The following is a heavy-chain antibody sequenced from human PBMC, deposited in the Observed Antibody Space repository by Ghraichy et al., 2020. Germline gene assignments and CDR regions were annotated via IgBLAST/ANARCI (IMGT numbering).Heavy chain of an antibody. Sequence: GGSLRLSCAASGFTFSRYSLNWVRQAPGKGLEWVSYISSTREIWLADSVKGRFAISRDNAKNSVYLQMNSLRDEDTAVYHCVRDYNWGFDYWGQGTPVTVSS. CDR1: GFTFSRYS. J-gene: IGHJ4*02. CDR3: VRDYNWGFDY. V-gene: IGHV3-48*02. CDR2: ISSTREI. D-gene: IGHD1-1*01.